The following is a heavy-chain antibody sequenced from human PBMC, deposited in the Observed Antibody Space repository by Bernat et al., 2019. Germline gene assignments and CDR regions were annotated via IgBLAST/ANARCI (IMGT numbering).Heavy chain of an antibody. J-gene: IGHJ4*02. D-gene: IGHD2-2*01. Sequence: QVQLQESGPGLVKPSDTLSLTCAVSGSSISSDNWWGWIRQPPGKGLEWIGYIYYSGSTYYNPSLKSRVTMSVETSKNQFSLNLGSVTAVDTAVYYCAKKVDGIPYCDNWGQGTLVTVSS. CDR2: IYYSGST. CDR3: AKKVDGIPYCDN. CDR1: GSSISSDNW. V-gene: IGHV4-28*01.